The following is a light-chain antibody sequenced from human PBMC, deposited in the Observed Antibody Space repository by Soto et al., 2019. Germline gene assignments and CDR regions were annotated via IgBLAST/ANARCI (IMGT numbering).Light chain of an antibody. CDR1: QSVGSSY. V-gene: IGKV3-20*01. CDR2: GAS. CDR3: QQYGSLYT. Sequence: EIVLTQSPGTLSLSPGERATLSCRASQSVGSSYLAWYQQKPGQAPRLLIYGASSRSTGTPDRFSGSGSGTDFALTSSRLEPEDFALYYCQQYGSLYTFGQGTKLEIK. J-gene: IGKJ2*01.